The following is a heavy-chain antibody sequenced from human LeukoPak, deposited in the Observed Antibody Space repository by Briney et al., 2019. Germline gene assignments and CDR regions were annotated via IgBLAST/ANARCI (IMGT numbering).Heavy chain of an antibody. J-gene: IGHJ3*02. CDR3: ARVRDYDILTGYNDAFDI. V-gene: IGHV3-7*01. D-gene: IGHD3-9*01. Sequence: GGSLRLSCAASGFTFSSYWMSWVRQAPGKGLEWVANIKQDGSDKYYVDSVKGRFTISRDNAKNSLFLQMNSLRAEDTAVYYCARVRDYDILTGYNDAFDIWGQGTMVTVSS. CDR2: IKQDGSDK. CDR1: GFTFSSYW.